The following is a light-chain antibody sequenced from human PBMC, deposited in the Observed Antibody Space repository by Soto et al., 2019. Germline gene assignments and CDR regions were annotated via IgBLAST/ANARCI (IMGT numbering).Light chain of an antibody. V-gene: IGKV3-15*01. CDR1: QNINSN. CDR3: QQYNKWLTWT. CDR2: GAF. Sequence: EIVMTQSPATLSVSPGERATLSCRASQNINSNLAWYQQKPGQGPRLLIYGAFTRATGVPDRFTGSGSGTEFTLTISSLQSEDFAVYYCQQYNKWLTWTVGRGTKVEIK. J-gene: IGKJ1*01.